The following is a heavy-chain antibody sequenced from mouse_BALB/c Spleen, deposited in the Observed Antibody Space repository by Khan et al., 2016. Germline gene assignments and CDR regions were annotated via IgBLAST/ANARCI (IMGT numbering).Heavy chain of an antibody. CDR3: ARGIYDYGFAY. J-gene: IGHJ3*01. CDR2: IDPAIDNT. CDR1: GFNIKDTY. D-gene: IGHD2-4*01. V-gene: IGHV14-3*02. Sequence: VQLQQSGAELVKPGASVKLSCTASGFNIKDTYIHWVKQRPEQGLEWIGRIDPAIDNTKYDPNFQGKATIATDTSSHTAYLQLSSLTSEDTAVYYCARGIYDYGFAYWGQGTLVTVSA.